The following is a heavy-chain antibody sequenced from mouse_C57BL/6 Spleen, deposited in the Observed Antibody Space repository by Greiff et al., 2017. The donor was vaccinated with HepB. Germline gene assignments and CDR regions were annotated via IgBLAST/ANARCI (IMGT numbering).Heavy chain of an antibody. CDR1: GFTFSSYA. J-gene: IGHJ4*01. V-gene: IGHV5-4*03. CDR3: ARSYYYGGDYAMDY. Sequence: DVKLVESGGGLVKPGGSLKLSCAASGFTFSSYAMSWVRQTPEKRLEWVATISDGGSYTYYPDNVKGRFTISRDNAKNNLYLQMSHLKSEDTAMYYCARSYYYGGDYAMDYWGQGTSVTVSS. CDR2: ISDGGSYT. D-gene: IGHD1-1*01.